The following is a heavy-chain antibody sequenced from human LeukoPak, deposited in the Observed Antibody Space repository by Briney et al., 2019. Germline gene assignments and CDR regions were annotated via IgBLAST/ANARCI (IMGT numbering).Heavy chain of an antibody. Sequence: GGSLRLSCAASGFTVSSTYMSWVRQAPGKGLEWVSVLYSGGPTYYADSVKGRFTISRDNSKNTVYLQMNSLRAEDTAVYYCAKDSNYDYWGQGILVTVSS. D-gene: IGHD6-13*01. CDR2: LYSGGPT. V-gene: IGHV3-66*02. CDR1: GFTVSSTY. CDR3: AKDSNYDY. J-gene: IGHJ4*02.